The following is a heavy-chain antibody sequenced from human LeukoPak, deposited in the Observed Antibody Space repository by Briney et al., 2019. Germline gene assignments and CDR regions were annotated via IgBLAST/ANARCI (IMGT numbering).Heavy chain of an antibody. D-gene: IGHD5-24*01. Sequence: GGSLRLSCAASGFTFDDYAMHWVRQAPGKGLEWVSGISWNSGSIGYADSVKGRFTISRDNAKNSLYLQMNSLRTEDTAVYYCARDSPINFSRAFDVWGHGTMVTVSS. CDR2: ISWNSGSI. CDR1: GFTFDDYA. V-gene: IGHV3-9*01. J-gene: IGHJ3*01. CDR3: ARDSPINFSRAFDV.